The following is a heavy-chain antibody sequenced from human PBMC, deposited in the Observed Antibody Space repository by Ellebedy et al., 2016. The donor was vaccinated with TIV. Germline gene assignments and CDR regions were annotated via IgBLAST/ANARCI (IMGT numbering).Heavy chain of an antibody. D-gene: IGHD2-21*01. CDR2: INPSSLKT. J-gene: IGHJ4*02. CDR3: ARAEADRRAYCFDY. CDR1: GYTFIGYS. Sequence: AASVKVSCKTSGYTFIGYSIHWVRQAPGQGLEWMGMINPSSLKTTYEQKLLGIVTMTSDTSTSTVYMDLSGLKSDDTAVYYCARAEADRRAYCFDYWGQGALVTVSS. V-gene: IGHV1-46*04.